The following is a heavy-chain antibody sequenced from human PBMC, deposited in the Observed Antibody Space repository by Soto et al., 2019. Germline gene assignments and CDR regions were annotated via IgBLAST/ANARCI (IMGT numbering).Heavy chain of an antibody. J-gene: IGHJ4*02. CDR3: AADQGYCSGGSCYSGFDY. V-gene: IGHV1-58*01. D-gene: IGHD2-15*01. Sequence: QMQLVQSGPEVKKPGTSVKVSCKASGFTFTSSAVQWVRQARGQRLEWIGWIVVGSGNTNYAQKFQERVTITREMSTSTAYMGLSSLRSEDTAVYYCAADQGYCSGGSCYSGFDYWGQGTLVTVSS. CDR2: IVVGSGNT. CDR1: GFTFTSSA.